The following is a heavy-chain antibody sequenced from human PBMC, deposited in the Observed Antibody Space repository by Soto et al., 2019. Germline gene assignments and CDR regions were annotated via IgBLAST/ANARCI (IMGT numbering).Heavy chain of an antibody. Sequence: PSETLSLTCAVYGGSFSGYYWSWIRQPPGKGLEWIGEINHSGSTNYNPSLKSRVTISVDTSKNQFSLKLSSVTAADTAVYYCARSEGRYFDYWGQGTLVTVSS. CDR3: ARSEGRYFDY. CDR1: GGSFSGYY. D-gene: IGHD1-26*01. CDR2: INHSGST. J-gene: IGHJ4*02. V-gene: IGHV4-34*01.